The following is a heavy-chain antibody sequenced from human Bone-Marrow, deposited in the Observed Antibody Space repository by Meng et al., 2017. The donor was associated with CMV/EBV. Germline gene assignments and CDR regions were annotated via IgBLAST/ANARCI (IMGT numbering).Heavy chain of an antibody. CDR2: IRYDGSNK. Sequence: GESLKISCAASGFTFSSYGMHWVRQAPGKGLEWVAFIRYDGSNKYYADSVKGRFTISRDNAKNSLYLQMNSLRAEDTAVYYCARGGLRFLEWLLGYFDDWGQGTLVTVSS. V-gene: IGHV3-30*02. J-gene: IGHJ4*02. CDR3: ARGGLRFLEWLLGYFDD. D-gene: IGHD3-3*01. CDR1: GFTFSSYG.